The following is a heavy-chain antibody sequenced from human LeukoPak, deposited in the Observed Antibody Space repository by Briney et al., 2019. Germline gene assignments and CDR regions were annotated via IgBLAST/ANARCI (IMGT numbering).Heavy chain of an antibody. J-gene: IGHJ4*02. CDR2: ISGSGDST. Sequence: GSLRLSCAASGFTFSSYAMSWVRQAPGKGLEWVSAISGSGDSTYYADSVKGRFTISRDNSKNTLYLQMNSLRAEDTAVYYCAKDRGRYYDFWSSYYFDYWGQGTLVTVSS. V-gene: IGHV3-23*01. D-gene: IGHD3-3*01. CDR3: AKDRGRYYDFWSSYYFDY. CDR1: GFTFSSYA.